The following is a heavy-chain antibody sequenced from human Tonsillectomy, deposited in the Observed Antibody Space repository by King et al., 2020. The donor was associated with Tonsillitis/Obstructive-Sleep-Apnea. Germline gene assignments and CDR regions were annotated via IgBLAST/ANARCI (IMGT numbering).Heavy chain of an antibody. Sequence: VQLVESGGGVVQPGRSLRLSCAASGFNFSSYAIHWVRQAPGKGLEWVAVMSYNGTNKYYADSVKGRFTISRDNSKNTVYLQMNSLRADDTALYYCARVLRSSGWSYAFDIWGHETMVTVSS. J-gene: IGHJ3*02. V-gene: IGHV3-30*01. D-gene: IGHD6-19*01. CDR1: GFNFSSYA. CDR2: MSYNGTNK. CDR3: ARVLRSSGWSYAFDI.